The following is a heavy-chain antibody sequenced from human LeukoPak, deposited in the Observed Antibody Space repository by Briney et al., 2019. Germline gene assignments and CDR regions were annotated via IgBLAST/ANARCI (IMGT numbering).Heavy chain of an antibody. Sequence: GGSLRLSCAASGFTFLSYSMNWVRQAPGKGLEWVSSISSTSSSYIYYADSVKGRFTISRDNAKNSLYLQMNSLRVEDTGVYYCASWGEGALDNWGQGTLVTVSS. CDR2: ISSTSSSYI. J-gene: IGHJ4*02. D-gene: IGHD1-26*01. CDR3: ASWGEGALDN. V-gene: IGHV3-21*01. CDR1: GFTFLSYS.